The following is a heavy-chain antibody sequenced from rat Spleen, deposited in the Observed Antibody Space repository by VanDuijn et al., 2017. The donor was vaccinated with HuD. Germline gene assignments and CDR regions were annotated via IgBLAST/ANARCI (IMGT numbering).Heavy chain of an antibody. J-gene: IGHJ2*01. CDR2: ISYSGST. Sequence: EVQLQESGPGLVKPSQSLSLTCSVTGYSITSNYWGWIRKFPGNKMEWMGYISYSGSTSYNPSLKSRISITRDTSKNQFFLQLNSVTTEDTATYYCAIYYGYNYFDYWGQGVMVTVSS. CDR3: AIYYGYNYFDY. D-gene: IGHD1-9*01. CDR1: GYSITSNY. V-gene: IGHV3-1*01.